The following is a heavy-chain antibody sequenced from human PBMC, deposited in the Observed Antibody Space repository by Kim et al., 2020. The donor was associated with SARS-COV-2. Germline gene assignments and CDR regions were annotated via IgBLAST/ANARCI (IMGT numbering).Heavy chain of an antibody. J-gene: IGHJ4*02. D-gene: IGHD4-17*01. V-gene: IGHV3-9*01. Sequence: DSVKGRFTISRDNAKNSLYLQMNSLRAEDTALYYCAKVPYLYGDPYYFDYWGQGTLVTVSS. CDR3: AKVPYLYGDPYYFDY.